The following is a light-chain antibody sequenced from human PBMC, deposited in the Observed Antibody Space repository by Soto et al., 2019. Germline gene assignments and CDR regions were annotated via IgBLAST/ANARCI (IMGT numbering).Light chain of an antibody. CDR2: KAS. CDR1: ETISDS. V-gene: IGKV1-5*03. CDR3: QQYKSSVWT. J-gene: IGKJ1*01. Sequence: DIQMTQSPSALSASVGDKVIINCRASETISDSLAWYQQKPGKPPKALIYKASILQNEVPSRFRGSGFGTEFSLTITSLQPEDFGTYYCQQYKSSVWTFGQGTKVEVK.